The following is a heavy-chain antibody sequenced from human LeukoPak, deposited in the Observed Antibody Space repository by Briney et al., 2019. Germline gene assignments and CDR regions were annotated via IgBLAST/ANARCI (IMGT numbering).Heavy chain of an antibody. V-gene: IGHV1-2*02. J-gene: IGHJ5*02. Sequence: ASVKVSCKASGYTFTGYYMHWVRQAPGQGLEWMGWINPYSGGTNYAQKFQGRVTMTRDTSISTACMELSRLRSDDTAVYYCARDSPDYYDSSGLANWFDPWGQGTLVTVSS. CDR1: GYTFTGYY. CDR2: INPYSGGT. CDR3: ARDSPDYYDSSGLANWFDP. D-gene: IGHD3-22*01.